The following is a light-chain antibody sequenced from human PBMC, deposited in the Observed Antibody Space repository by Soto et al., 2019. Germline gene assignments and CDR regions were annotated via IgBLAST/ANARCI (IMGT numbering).Light chain of an antibody. Sequence: EIVMTQTPLSLSVTPGQPASISCQASQTLLRSDGKTYLYWYLRKPGQPPQHLISEVPNRLSGVPDKFSGGGYRTDFTLKMGRVEAEDVGVYYCMQSVRLPYTCGQGPKLEIK. CDR2: EVP. J-gene: IGKJ2*01. V-gene: IGKV2D-29*01. CDR1: QTLLRSDGKTY. CDR3: MQSVRLPYT.